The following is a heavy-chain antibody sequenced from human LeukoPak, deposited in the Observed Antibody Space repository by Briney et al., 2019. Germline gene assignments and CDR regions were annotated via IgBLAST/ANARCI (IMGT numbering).Heavy chain of an antibody. V-gene: IGHV4-4*07. D-gene: IGHD6-19*01. CDR3: ASHGWAGAFDI. CDR2: IYTSGST. CDR1: GGSLSSYY. Sequence: SETLSLTCTVSGGSLSSYYWSWIRQPAGKGLEWIGRIYTSGSTNYNPSLKSRVTMSVDTSKNQFSLKLSSVTAADTAVYYCASHGWAGAFDIWGQGTMVTVSS. J-gene: IGHJ3*02.